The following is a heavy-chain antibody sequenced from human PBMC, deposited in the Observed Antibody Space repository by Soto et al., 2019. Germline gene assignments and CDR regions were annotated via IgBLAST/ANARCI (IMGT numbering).Heavy chain of an antibody. V-gene: IGHV1-46*01. D-gene: IGHD5-18*01. CDR3: ASDEDTATTTVNTCYHYAMDV. Sequence: ASVKVSCKASGYTFTSYYMHWVRQAPGQGLEWMGIINPSGGSTSYAQKFQGRVTMTRDTSTSTVYMELSSLRSEDTAVYYCASDEDTATTTVNTCYHYAMDVWGQGTTVTVSS. CDR2: INPSGGST. J-gene: IGHJ6*02. CDR1: GYTFTSYY.